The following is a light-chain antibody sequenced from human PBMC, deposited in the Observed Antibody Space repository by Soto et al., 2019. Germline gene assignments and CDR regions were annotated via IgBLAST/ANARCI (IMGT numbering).Light chain of an antibody. J-gene: IGKJ4*01. Sequence: EIVLTQSPGTLSLSPGERATLSCRASQSVSSSYLAWYQQKPGQAPRLLIYGASSRATGIPDRFSGSGSGTDFTLTISRLEPEAFAVSYCQQYGSSPRLTCGGGTKLEIK. V-gene: IGKV3-20*01. CDR2: GAS. CDR3: QQYGSSPRLT. CDR1: QSVSSSY.